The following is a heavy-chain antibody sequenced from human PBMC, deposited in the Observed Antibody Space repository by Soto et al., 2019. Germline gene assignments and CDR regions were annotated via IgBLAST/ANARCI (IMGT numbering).Heavy chain of an antibody. D-gene: IGHD4-17*01. CDR2: ISAYNGNT. J-gene: IGHJ4*02. Sequence: ASVKVSCKASGYTFTSYGISWVRQAPGQGLEWMGWISAYNGNTNYAQKLQGRVTMTTDTSTSTAYIELRSLRSDDTAVYYCAREGHILTVTHSDYWGQGTLVTVSS. CDR1: GYTFTSYG. CDR3: AREGHILTVTHSDY. V-gene: IGHV1-18*01.